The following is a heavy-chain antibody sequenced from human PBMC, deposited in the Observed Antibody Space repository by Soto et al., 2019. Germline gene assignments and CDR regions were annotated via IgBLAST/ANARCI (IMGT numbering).Heavy chain of an antibody. D-gene: IGHD4-17*01. CDR2: INPNSGST. CDR3: ARGDYGGCGRGDHWFDP. CDR1: GYTFTGYY. Sequence: QVQLVQSGAEVKKPGASVKVSCKASGYTFTGYYMHWVRQAPGQGLEWMGWINPNSGSTNYAQKFQGWVTMTRDTSISTAYMELGRLRSDDTAVYYCARGDYGGCGRGDHWFDPWGQGTLVTVSS. J-gene: IGHJ5*02. V-gene: IGHV1-2*04.